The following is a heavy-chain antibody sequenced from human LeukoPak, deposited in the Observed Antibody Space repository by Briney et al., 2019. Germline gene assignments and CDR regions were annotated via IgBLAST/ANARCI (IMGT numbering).Heavy chain of an antibody. Sequence: ASVKVSCKASGYTFTSYGISWVRQAPGQGLEWMGWISAYNGNTNYAQKLQGRVTMTTDTSTSTAYMELRSLRSDDTAVYYCASRGRSGWYGSDAFDIWGQGTMVTVSS. D-gene: IGHD6-19*01. V-gene: IGHV1-18*01. J-gene: IGHJ3*02. CDR3: ASRGRSGWYGSDAFDI. CDR1: GYTFTSYG. CDR2: ISAYNGNT.